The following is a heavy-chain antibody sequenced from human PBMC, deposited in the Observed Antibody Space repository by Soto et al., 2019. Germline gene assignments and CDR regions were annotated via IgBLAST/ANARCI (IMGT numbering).Heavy chain of an antibody. D-gene: IGHD6-19*01. V-gene: IGHV1-18*01. CDR1: GYTFSRSG. Sequence: ASVKVSCKASGYTFSRSGFSWVRQAPGQGLEWLGYINVHDGHTRYAQKFQGRVTLTTDTSTSTAYMELSSLRSDDTAVYFCVRDEQWLLDYWGQGTLVTVSS. CDR3: VRDEQWLLDY. J-gene: IGHJ4*02. CDR2: INVHDGHT.